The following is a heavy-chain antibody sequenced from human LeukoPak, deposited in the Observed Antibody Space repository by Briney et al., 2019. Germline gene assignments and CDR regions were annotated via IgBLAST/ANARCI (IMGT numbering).Heavy chain of an antibody. V-gene: IGHV3-23*01. Sequence: GGSLRLSCAASGFTFSSYAMTWVRQAPGKGLEWVSSVSGSGAGTHYADSVKGRFTISRDNSNNTPYLQMNSLRVEDTAVYYCAKATGYYYMDVWGKGTTVTVSS. CDR2: VSGSGAGT. J-gene: IGHJ6*03. CDR3: AKATGYYYMDV. CDR1: GFTFSSYA.